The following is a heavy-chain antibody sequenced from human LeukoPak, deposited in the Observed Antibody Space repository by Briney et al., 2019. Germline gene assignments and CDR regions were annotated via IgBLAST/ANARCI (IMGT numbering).Heavy chain of an antibody. CDR3: IDVGSGSGDAFDI. V-gene: IGHV1-2*02. CDR1: GYTFTGYY. CDR2: INPNSGGT. J-gene: IGHJ3*02. Sequence: GASVKVSCKASGYTFTGYYMHWVRQAPGQGLEWRGWINPNSGGTNYAQKFQGRVTMTRDTSISTAYMELSRLRSDDTAVYYCIDVGSGSGDAFDIWGQGTIVTVSS. D-gene: IGHD3-10*01.